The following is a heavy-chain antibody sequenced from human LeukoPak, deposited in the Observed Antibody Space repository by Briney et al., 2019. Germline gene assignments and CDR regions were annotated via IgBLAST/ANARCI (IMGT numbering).Heavy chain of an antibody. CDR1: GFSFSTYS. V-gene: IGHV3-21*01. Sequence: GGSLRLSCAASGFSFSTYSMIWVRQAPGKGLEWVSSISSSRSDIYYADSVKGRFTISRDNAKNSLFLQLNSLRAEDTAVYYCARAPGSGKNYMDVWGKGTTVTVSS. CDR3: ARAPGSGKNYMDV. CDR2: ISSSRSDI. J-gene: IGHJ6*03.